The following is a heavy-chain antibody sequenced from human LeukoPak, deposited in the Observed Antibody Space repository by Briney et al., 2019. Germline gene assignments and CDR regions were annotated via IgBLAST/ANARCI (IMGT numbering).Heavy chain of an antibody. J-gene: IGHJ4*02. D-gene: IGHD1-26*01. CDR2: IKAKAHGGTI. CDR1: GFTFINAW. V-gene: IGHV3-15*01. Sequence: GGSLRLSCAASGFTFINAWMAWVRQAPGKGLVWVGRIKAKAHGGTIEYAAPAKGRFTISRDDSKNTLYLQMNSLKTEDTAVYYCTTDGVGVEGATYDNWGQGTLVSVSS. CDR3: TTDGVGVEGATYDN.